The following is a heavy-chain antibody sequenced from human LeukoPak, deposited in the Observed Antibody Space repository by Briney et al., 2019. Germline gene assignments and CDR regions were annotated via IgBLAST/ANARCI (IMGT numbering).Heavy chain of an antibody. Sequence: GGSLRLSCAASGFTFSSYGMHWVRQAPGKGMEWVSALSGSGGSTYYADSVKGRFTISRDNSKNTLYLQMNSLRAEDTAVYFCAKNFYGDYNVFFDYWGQGTLVTVSS. J-gene: IGHJ4*02. V-gene: IGHV3-23*01. D-gene: IGHD4-17*01. CDR3: AKNFYGDYNVFFDY. CDR2: LSGSGGST. CDR1: GFTFSSYG.